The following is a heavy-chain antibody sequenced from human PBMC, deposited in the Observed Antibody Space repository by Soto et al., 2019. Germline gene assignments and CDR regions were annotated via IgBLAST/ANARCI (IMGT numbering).Heavy chain of an antibody. CDR3: AKDNSLHWFDP. V-gene: IGHV3-23*01. J-gene: IGHJ5*02. D-gene: IGHD2-15*01. CDR1: GFSFSTYA. CDR2: FNGNGGGT. Sequence: GGSLRLSCATSGFSFSTYAMTWVRQAPGKGLEWVSAFNGNGGGTYYADSVKGRFTISRDNSKNTLYLQMDSLRAEDTATYYCAKDNSLHWFDPWGQGTLVTASS.